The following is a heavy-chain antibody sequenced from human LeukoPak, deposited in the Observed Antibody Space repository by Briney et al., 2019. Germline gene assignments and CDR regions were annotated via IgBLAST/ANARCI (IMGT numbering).Heavy chain of an antibody. J-gene: IGHJ6*03. D-gene: IGHD3-3*01. V-gene: IGHV4-39*01. CDR2: IYYSGST. CDR1: GGSISSSSYY. Sequence: PSETLSLTCTVSGGSISSSSYYWGWIRQPPGKGLEWIGSIYYSGSTYYNPSLESRVTISVDTSKNQFSLKLSSVTAADTAVYYCARQAIFGVVAKTDYMDVWGKGTTVTVSS. CDR3: ARQAIFGVVAKTDYMDV.